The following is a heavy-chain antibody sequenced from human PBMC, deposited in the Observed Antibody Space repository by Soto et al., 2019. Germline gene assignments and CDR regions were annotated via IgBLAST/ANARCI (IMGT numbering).Heavy chain of an antibody. Sequence: ASLILSCAASGFSFVNYAMNWVRQAPGKGLEWVSGLSGSGTSTYYADSVKGRFTISRDNSRDTLFLQMNSLTADDTAVYYCAKATTNGGWFNPFDSWGQGALVTVSS. CDR2: LSGSGTST. J-gene: IGHJ4*02. V-gene: IGHV3-23*01. CDR1: GFSFVNYA. CDR3: AKATTNGGWFNPFDS. D-gene: IGHD6-19*01.